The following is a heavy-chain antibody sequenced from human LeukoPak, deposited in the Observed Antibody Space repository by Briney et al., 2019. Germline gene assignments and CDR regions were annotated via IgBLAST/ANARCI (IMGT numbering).Heavy chain of an antibody. CDR1: GFTFTYAW. D-gene: IGHD4-17*01. CDR2: IKSKAEGGTT. V-gene: IGHV3-15*01. Sequence: NPGGSLRLSCAASGFTFTYAWMSWVRQAPGKGLEWVGRIKSKAEGGTTDYAAPVKGRFTISRDDSKSTVYLQMNSLKTDDTAVYYCTTDLRGTVTTNSLYYFDYWGQGTLVTVSS. CDR3: TTDLRGTVTTNSLYYFDY. J-gene: IGHJ4*02.